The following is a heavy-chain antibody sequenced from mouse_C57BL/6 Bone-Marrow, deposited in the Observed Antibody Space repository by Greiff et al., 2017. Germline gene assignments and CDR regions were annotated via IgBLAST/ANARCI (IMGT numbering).Heavy chain of an antibody. V-gene: IGHV14-4*01. CDR3: TTGYDGDPFDY. CDR2: IDPENGDT. Sequence: EVKLVESGAELVRPGASVKLSCTASGFNIKDDYMHWVKQRPEQGLEWFGWIDPENGDTEYASKFQGKATITADTSSNTAYLQLSSLTSEDTAVYYCTTGYDGDPFDYWGQGTTLTVSS. D-gene: IGHD2-3*01. J-gene: IGHJ2*01. CDR1: GFNIKDDY.